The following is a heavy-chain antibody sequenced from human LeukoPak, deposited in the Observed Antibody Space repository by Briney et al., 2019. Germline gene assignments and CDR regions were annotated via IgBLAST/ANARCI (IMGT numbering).Heavy chain of an antibody. CDR1: GGSISSYY. V-gene: IGHV4-59*01. CDR2: IYYSGST. J-gene: IGHJ5*02. D-gene: IGHD6-19*01. Sequence: SETLSLTCTVSGGSISSYYWSWIRQPPGKGLEWIGYIYYSGSTNYNPSLKSRVTISVDTSKNQFSLKLSSVTAADTAVHYCARHSSGWYRWFDPWGQGTLVTVSS. CDR3: ARHSSGWYRWFDP.